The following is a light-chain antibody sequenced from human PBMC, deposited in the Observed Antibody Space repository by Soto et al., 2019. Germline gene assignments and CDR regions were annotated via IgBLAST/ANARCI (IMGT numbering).Light chain of an antibody. CDR3: QQYGSSIT. CDR1: QSVSSSY. Sequence: EIVLTQSPGTLSLSPGERATLSCRASQSVSSSYLAWYQQKPRQAPRLLIYGASSRATGIPDRFSGSGSGTDFTLSISRLETEDFAVYCCQQYGSSITVGQGTRLEIK. V-gene: IGKV3-20*01. J-gene: IGKJ5*01. CDR2: GAS.